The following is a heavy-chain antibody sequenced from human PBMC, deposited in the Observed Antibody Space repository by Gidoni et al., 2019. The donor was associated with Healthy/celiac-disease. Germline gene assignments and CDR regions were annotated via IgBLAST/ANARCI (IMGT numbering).Heavy chain of an antibody. CDR1: GFHVSSNY. CDR3: AREKPRSSWFFQGWYFDL. V-gene: IGHV3-66*01. D-gene: IGHD6-13*01. Sequence: EVQLVETGGGLVQPGGSLRLSWPAPGFHVSSNYMSWVRQDPGKGLEWVSVIYSGGSTYYAYSVKGRFTISRDNSKNTLYLQMNSLRAEDTAVYYCAREKPRSSWFFQGWYFDLWGRGTLVTVSS. CDR2: IYSGGST. J-gene: IGHJ2*01.